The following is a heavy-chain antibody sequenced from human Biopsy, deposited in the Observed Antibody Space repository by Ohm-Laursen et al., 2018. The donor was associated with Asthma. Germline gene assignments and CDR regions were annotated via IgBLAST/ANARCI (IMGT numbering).Heavy chain of an antibody. D-gene: IGHD1-1*01. CDR3: AKESGSNYAFDI. CDR2: ISYDGSNK. V-gene: IGHV3-30*18. CDR1: GFTFSSYG. Sequence: SLRLSCAASGFTFSSYGMHWVRQAPGKGLEWVAVISYDGSNKYYADSVKGRFTISRDNSKNTLYLQMNSLRAEDTAVYNCAKESGSNYAFDIWGQGTMVTVSS. J-gene: IGHJ3*02.